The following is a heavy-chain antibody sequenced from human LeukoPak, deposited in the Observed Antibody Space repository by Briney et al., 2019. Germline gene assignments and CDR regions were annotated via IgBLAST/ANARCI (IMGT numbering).Heavy chain of an antibody. CDR3: AKDVGFGENLDY. J-gene: IGHJ4*02. V-gene: IGHV3-23*01. CDR2: ISGSGGST. Sequence: PGGSLRLSCAASGFTFSSYGMSWVRQAPGKGLEWVSAISGSGGSTYYADSVKGRFTISRDNSKNTLYLQMNSLRAEDTAVYYCAKDVGFGENLDYWGQGTLVTVSS. D-gene: IGHD3-10*01. CDR1: GFTFSSYG.